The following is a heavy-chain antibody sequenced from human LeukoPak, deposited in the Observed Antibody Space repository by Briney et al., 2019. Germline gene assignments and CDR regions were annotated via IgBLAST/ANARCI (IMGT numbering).Heavy chain of an antibody. CDR2: IYPGESIYASENT. D-gene: IGHD4-17*01. J-gene: IGHJ4*02. Sequence: ASETLSLTCSVSGVSISAYYWSWIRQPAGKGLEWIGRIYPGESIYASENTNYNPSLKSRVSMSGDTSKNQVSLKLRSVTAADTAVYYCARDPTTVTTIFDSWGQGTLVTVSS. CDR3: ARDPTTVTTIFDS. V-gene: IGHV4-4*07. CDR1: GVSISAYY.